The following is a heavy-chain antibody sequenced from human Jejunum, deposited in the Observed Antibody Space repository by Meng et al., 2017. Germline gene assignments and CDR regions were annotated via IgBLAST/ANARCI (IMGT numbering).Heavy chain of an antibody. CDR3: AKGDSSWTGGAFDI. Sequence: SLKISCAASGFTLDDYAMHWVRQAPGKGLEWVSGISWNSGSIGYADSVKGRFTISRDNAKNSLYLQMNSLRAEDMALYYCAKGDSSWTGGAFDIWGQGTMVTVSS. CDR1: GFTLDDYA. J-gene: IGHJ3*02. D-gene: IGHD6-13*01. CDR2: ISWNSGSI. V-gene: IGHV3-9*03.